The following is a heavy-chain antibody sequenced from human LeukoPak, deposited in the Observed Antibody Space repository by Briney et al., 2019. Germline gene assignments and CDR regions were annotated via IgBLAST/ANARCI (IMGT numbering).Heavy chain of an antibody. D-gene: IGHD1-26*01. Sequence: SVKVSCKASGGTFSSYAISWVRQAPGQGLEWMGGIIPIFGTANYAQKLQGRVTMTTDTSTSTAYMELRSLRSDDTAVYYCAISKWELFTYFDYWGQGTLVTVSS. CDR2: IIPIFGTA. J-gene: IGHJ4*02. CDR1: GGTFSSYA. V-gene: IGHV1-69*05. CDR3: AISKWELFTYFDY.